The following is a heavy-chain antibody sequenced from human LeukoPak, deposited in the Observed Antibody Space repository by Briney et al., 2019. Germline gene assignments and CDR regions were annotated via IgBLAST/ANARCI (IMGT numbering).Heavy chain of an antibody. CDR3: ARSQQWLVHFDY. Sequence: GESLQISCKGSGSSFTSYWIGWGRQLPGKGLEWMGIIYPGDSDTRYSPSFQGQVTISADKSISTAYLQWSSLKASDTAMYYCARSQQWLVHFDYWGQGTLVTVSS. V-gene: IGHV5-51*01. D-gene: IGHD6-19*01. J-gene: IGHJ4*02. CDR1: GSSFTSYW. CDR2: IYPGDSDT.